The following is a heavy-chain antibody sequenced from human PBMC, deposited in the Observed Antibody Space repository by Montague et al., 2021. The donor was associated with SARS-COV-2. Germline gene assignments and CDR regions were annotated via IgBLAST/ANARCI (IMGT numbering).Heavy chain of an antibody. Sequence: SLRLFCAASGFTFSSYAMHWVRQAPGKGLEWVAVISYDGSNKYYADSVKGRFTISRDNSKNTLYLQMNSLRAEDTAVYYCAEELLFAFDIWGQGTMVTVSS. CDR3: AEELLFAFDI. V-gene: IGHV3-30-3*01. CDR2: ISYDGSNK. J-gene: IGHJ3*02. D-gene: IGHD1-26*01. CDR1: GFTFSSYA.